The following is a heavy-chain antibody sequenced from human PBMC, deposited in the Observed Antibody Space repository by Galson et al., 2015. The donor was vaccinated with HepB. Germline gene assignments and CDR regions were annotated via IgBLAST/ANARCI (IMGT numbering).Heavy chain of an antibody. V-gene: IGHV3-33*08. CDR3: ARDRHSYSFWSDYTKIYYYYHGMDV. J-gene: IGHJ6*02. D-gene: IGHD3-3*01. CDR1: GFAFDTHA. CDR2: IWYDGSAK. Sequence: SLRLSCAASGFAFDTHAMNWVRQAPGKGLEWVAVIWYDGSAKYYADSVKGRFTISRDNSKNTLYLQMDSLRVEDTGVYYCARDRHSYSFWSDYTKIYYYYHGMDVWGQGTTVTVSS.